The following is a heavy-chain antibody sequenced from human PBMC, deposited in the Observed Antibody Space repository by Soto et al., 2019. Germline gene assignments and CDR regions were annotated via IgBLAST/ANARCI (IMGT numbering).Heavy chain of an antibody. J-gene: IGHJ5*02. V-gene: IGHV3-11*01. D-gene: IGHD6-19*01. CDR1: GFTFSDYY. CDR2: ISSSGSTI. CDR3: ARDHTGAEQWLRWFDP. Sequence: PGGSLRLSCAASGFTFSDYYMSWIRQAPGKGLEWVSYISSSGSTIYYADSVKGRFTISRDNAKNSLYLQMNSLRAEDTAVYYCARDHTGAEQWLRWFDPWGQGTLVTVSS.